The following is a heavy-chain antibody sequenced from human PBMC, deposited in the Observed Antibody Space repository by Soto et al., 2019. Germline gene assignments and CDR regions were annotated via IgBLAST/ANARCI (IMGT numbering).Heavy chain of an antibody. J-gene: IGHJ6*02. CDR2: IGESGTPT. V-gene: IGHV3-23*01. D-gene: IGHD2-2*01. CDR1: GFTFSSYA. Sequence: GGSLRLSCAASGFTFSSYAMKWVRPAPGKGLEWVSLIGESGTPTYYADSVKGRFTISRDNSGNTLFLEMYSLRAEDTAVYYCARYIPGVRYYGMDVLGQGTTVTVSS. CDR3: ARYIPGVRYYGMDV.